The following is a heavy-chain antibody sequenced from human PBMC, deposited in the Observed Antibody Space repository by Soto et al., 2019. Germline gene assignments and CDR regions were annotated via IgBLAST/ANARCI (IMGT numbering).Heavy chain of an antibody. V-gene: IGHV3-33*01. J-gene: IGHJ5*02. CDR1: GFTFSSYG. CDR2: IWYDGSNK. Sequence: GGSLRLSCAASGFTFSSYGMHWVRQAPGKGLEWVAVIWYDGSNKYYADSVKGRFTISRDNSKNTLYLQMNSLRAEDTAVYYCAREGAPYSSGYWFDPWGQGTLVTVSS. CDR3: AREGAPYSSGYWFDP. D-gene: IGHD6-19*01.